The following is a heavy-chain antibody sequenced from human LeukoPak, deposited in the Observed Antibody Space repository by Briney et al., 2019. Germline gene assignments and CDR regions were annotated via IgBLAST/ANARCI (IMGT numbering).Heavy chain of an antibody. CDR2: IRYSGST. V-gene: IGHV4-39*01. CDR3: ADYDFWSGFYYMDV. D-gene: IGHD3-3*01. Sequence: PSETLSLTCTVSGGSISSSSYYWGWIRQPPRKGLKWIGSIRYSGSTYYNPSLKSRVTISVDTSKNQFSLKLSSVTAADTAVYYCADYDFWSGFYYMDVWGKGTTVTVSS. CDR1: GGSISSSSYY. J-gene: IGHJ6*03.